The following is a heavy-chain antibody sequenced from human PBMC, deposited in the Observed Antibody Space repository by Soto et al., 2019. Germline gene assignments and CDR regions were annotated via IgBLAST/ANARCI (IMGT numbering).Heavy chain of an antibody. CDR2: ISSSSSYI. V-gene: IGHV3-21*01. Sequence: EVQLVESGGGLVKPGGSPRLSCAASGFTFSSYSMNWVRQAPGKGLEWVSSISSSSSYIYYADSVKGRFTISRDNAKNSLYLQMNSLRAEDTAVYYCAVLLRGYFDYWGQGTLVTVSS. D-gene: IGHD2-21*01. J-gene: IGHJ4*02. CDR3: AVLLRGYFDY. CDR1: GFTFSSYS.